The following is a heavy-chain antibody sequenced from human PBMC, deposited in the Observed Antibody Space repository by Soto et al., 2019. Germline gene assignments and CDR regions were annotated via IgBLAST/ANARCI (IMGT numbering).Heavy chain of an antibody. CDR2: FRTGADDGTT. J-gene: IGHJ4*02. V-gene: IGHV3-23*01. Sequence: GGSLRLSCAASGFTFRLYAMSWVRQAPGKGLEWVSGFRTGADDGTTYYADSVKGRFTISRDISKNTLFLQMNSLRAEDTAIYYCAKKVNSGPGSQYFDYWGQGTLVTVSS. D-gene: IGHD3-10*01. CDR3: AKKVNSGPGSQYFDY. CDR1: GFTFRLYA.